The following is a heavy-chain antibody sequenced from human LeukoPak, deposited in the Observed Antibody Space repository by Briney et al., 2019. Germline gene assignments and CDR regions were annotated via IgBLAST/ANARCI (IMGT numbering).Heavy chain of an antibody. J-gene: IGHJ6*03. Sequence: VASVKVSCKASGGTFSSYAISWVRQAPGQGLEWMGGIIPIFGTANYAQKFQGRVTITADESTGTAYMELSSLRSEDTAVYYCARNTYYDFWSGYSGYYYYYYMDVWGKGTTVTVSS. CDR2: IIPIFGTA. CDR3: ARNTYYDFWSGYSGYYYYYYMDV. CDR1: GGTFSSYA. D-gene: IGHD3-3*01. V-gene: IGHV1-69*13.